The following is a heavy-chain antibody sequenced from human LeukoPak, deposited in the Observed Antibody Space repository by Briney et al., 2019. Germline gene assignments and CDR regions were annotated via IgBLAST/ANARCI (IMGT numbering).Heavy chain of an antibody. J-gene: IGHJ4*02. CDR2: ISASGGGT. CDR1: EFIFSSYG. D-gene: IGHD4-23*01. V-gene: IGHV3-23*01. Sequence: GGPLRLSCAASEFIFSSYGMSWVRQAPGKGLEWVSAISASGGGTYYADSVKGRFTISRDNSRNTLYLEMNSLRAEDTAIYYCAKEVTPGALLYGPFDYWGQGTLVTVSS. CDR3: AKEVTPGALLYGPFDY.